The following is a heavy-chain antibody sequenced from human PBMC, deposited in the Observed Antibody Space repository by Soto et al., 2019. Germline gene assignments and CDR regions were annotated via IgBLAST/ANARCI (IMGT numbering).Heavy chain of an antibody. V-gene: IGHV3-21*01. J-gene: IGHJ6*02. CDR3: ARGVVVAATRGFYYYYYGMDV. D-gene: IGHD2-15*01. Sequence: ESGGGLVKPGGSLRLSCAASGFTFSSYSMNWVRQAPGKGLEWVSSISSSSSYIYYADSVKGRFTISRDNAKNSLYLQMNSLRAEDTAVYYCARGVVVAATRGFYYYYYGMDVWGQGTTVTVSS. CDR1: GFTFSSYS. CDR2: ISSSSSYI.